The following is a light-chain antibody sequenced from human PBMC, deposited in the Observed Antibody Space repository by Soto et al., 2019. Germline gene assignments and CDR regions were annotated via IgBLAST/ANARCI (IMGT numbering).Light chain of an antibody. CDR1: QRVDSSF. Sequence: EIVLTQSPGSLSLSPGERATLSCRVSQRVDSSFFAWYQQKPGQAPRLLIYGASNWATGIPDRFSGSGSGTDFTLSISSLEPEDFAVYYCQQYVSSVSFGQWAKVEIK. V-gene: IGKV3-20*01. CDR2: GAS. CDR3: QQYVSSVS. J-gene: IGKJ1*01.